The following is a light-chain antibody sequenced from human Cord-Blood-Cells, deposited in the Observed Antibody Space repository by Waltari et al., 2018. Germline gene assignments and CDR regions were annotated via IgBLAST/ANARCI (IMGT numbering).Light chain of an antibody. CDR2: LAS. CDR1: QSVLYSSNNKNY. CDR3: QQYYSTPYT. J-gene: IGKJ2*01. V-gene: IGKV4-1*01. Sequence: DIVMTQSPDSLAVSLGERATINCKSSQSVLYSSNNKNYVAWDQQKPGQPPKLLIYLASTRESGVPDRFSGSGSGTDFTLTISSLQAEDVAVYYCQQYYSTPYTFGQGTKLEIK.